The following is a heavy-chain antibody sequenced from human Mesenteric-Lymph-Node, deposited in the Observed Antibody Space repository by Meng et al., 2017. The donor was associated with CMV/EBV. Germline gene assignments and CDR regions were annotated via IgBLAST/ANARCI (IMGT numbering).Heavy chain of an antibody. V-gene: IGHV3-7*01. CDR2: IKQDGSEK. D-gene: IGHD2-2*01. CDR1: GFTFSSYW. Sequence: GGSLRLSCAASGFTFSSYWMSWVRQAPGKGLEWVANIKQDGSEKFYVDSVKGRFTISRDNAKNSLYLQMNSLRAEDTAVYYCARGPAARYYYYYGMDVWGQGTTVTVSS. CDR3: ARGPAARYYYYYGMDV. J-gene: IGHJ6*02.